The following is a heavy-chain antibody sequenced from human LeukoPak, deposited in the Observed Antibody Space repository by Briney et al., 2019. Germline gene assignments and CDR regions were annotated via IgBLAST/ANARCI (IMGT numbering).Heavy chain of an antibody. Sequence: SETLSLTCTVSGGSISSYYWSWIRQPAGKGLEWIGRIYTSGSTNYSPSLKSRVTMSVDTSKNQFSLKLSSVTAADTAVYYCARYYDSSGYYYEASWFDPWGQGTLVTVSS. V-gene: IGHV4-4*07. CDR1: GGSISSYY. CDR3: ARYYDSSGYYYEASWFDP. D-gene: IGHD3-22*01. CDR2: IYTSGST. J-gene: IGHJ5*02.